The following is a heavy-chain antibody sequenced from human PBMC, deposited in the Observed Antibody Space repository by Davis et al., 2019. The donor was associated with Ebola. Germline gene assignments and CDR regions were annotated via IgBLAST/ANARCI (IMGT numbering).Heavy chain of an antibody. CDR3: AREAYAAGGGDY. CDR1: AGTSSSYA. V-gene: IGHV1-69*13. J-gene: IGHJ4*02. Sequence: SVKTSCKASAGTSSSYAISRLRQAPGQRLEWMGGIIPIFGTANYAQKFQGRVSITADDSTSTAYMELSSLRSEDTAVYYCAREAYAAGGGDYWGQGTLVTVSS. CDR2: IIPIFGTA. D-gene: IGHD2-15*01.